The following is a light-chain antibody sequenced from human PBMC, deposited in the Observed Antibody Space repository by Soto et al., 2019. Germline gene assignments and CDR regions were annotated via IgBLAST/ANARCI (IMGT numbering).Light chain of an antibody. V-gene: IGKV1-27*01. Sequence: DIQMTQSPSSLSASVGDRVTITCRASQGISTYLAWYQQKPGKVTKLLIYAASTLQSGVPSRFSGSGSETDFTLTISSLQPEDVATYYCQKYNSAPHTFGQGTKLEIK. CDR3: QKYNSAPHT. CDR1: QGISTY. J-gene: IGKJ2*01. CDR2: AAS.